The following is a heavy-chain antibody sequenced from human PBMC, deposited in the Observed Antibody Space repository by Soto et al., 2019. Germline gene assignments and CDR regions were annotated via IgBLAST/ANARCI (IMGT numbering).Heavy chain of an antibody. D-gene: IGHD1-26*01. CDR1: GYTFTSYG. V-gene: IGHV1-18*04. CDR2: ISAYNGNT. CDR3: ARDLLEWELLPPFDY. Sequence: QVQLVQSGAEVKKPGASVKVSCKASGYTFTSYGISWVRQAPGQRLEWMGWISAYNGNTNYAQKLQGRVTMTTDTTTSTAYMELRSLRSDDTAVYYCARDLLEWELLPPFDYWGQGTLVTVSS. J-gene: IGHJ4*02.